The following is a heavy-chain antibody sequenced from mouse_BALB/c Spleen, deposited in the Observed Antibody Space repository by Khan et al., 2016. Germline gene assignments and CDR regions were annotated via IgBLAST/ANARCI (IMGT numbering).Heavy chain of an antibody. Sequence: QVQLQQSGAELAKPGASVKMSCKASGYTFTSYWMHWVKQRPGQGLEWIGYINPSTGYTEYNQKFKDKATLTADKSSSTAYMQLSSLTSEDSAVNYCARSGDGYDYWGQGTTLTVSS. J-gene: IGHJ2*01. V-gene: IGHV1-7*01. CDR2: INPSTGYT. CDR1: GYTFTSYW. D-gene: IGHD2-3*01. CDR3: ARSGDGYDY.